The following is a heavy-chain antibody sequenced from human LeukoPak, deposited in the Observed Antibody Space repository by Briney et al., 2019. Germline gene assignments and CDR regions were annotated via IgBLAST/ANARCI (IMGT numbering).Heavy chain of an antibody. CDR2: IYYSGST. CDR1: TFGDYA. Sequence: TFGDYAMSWFRQPPGKGLEWIGYIYYSGSTYYNPSLKSRVTTSVDTSKNQFSLKLSSVTAADTAVYYCARDGGSGSYFGWFDPWGQGTLVTVSS. V-gene: IGHV4-30-4*08. CDR3: ARDGGSGSYFGWFDP. D-gene: IGHD3-10*01. J-gene: IGHJ5*02.